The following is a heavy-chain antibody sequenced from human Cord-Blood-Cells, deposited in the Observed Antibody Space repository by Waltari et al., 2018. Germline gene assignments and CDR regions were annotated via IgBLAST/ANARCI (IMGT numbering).Heavy chain of an antibody. CDR3: ARYKYDFWSGYYYYYYYGMDV. CDR2: INHSGST. Sequence: VQPQQWGAGLLKPSETLSLTCAVYGGSFSGYYWSWIRQPPGKGLEWIGEINHSGSTNYNPSLKSRVTLSVDTSKNQFSLKLSSVTAADTAVYYCARYKYDFWSGYYYYYYYGMDVWGQGTTVTVSS. V-gene: IGHV4-34*01. J-gene: IGHJ6*02. D-gene: IGHD3-3*01. CDR1: GGSFSGYY.